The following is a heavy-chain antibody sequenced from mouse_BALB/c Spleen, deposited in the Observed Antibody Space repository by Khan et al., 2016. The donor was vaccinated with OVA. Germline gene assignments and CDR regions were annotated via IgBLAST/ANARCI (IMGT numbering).Heavy chain of an antibody. CDR2: INTYIGKP. CDR1: GYTFTNYG. Sequence: QIQLVQSGPELKKPGETVKISCKASGYTFTNYGMNWVKQAPGKGLKWMGWINTYIGKPTYADDFKGRFAFSLETSASTAYLQINNLKNEDTATYFCASGGYWYFDVWGAGTTVTVSS. D-gene: IGHD1-1*02. V-gene: IGHV9-3-1*01. CDR3: ASGGYWYFDV. J-gene: IGHJ1*01.